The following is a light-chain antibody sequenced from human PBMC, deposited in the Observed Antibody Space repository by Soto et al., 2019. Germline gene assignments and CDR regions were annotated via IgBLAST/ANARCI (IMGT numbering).Light chain of an antibody. J-gene: IGKJ5*01. Sequence: DIQMTQSPSTLSASAGGRVTITCRASQSITIWLAWYQQKPGKAPKLLIYDASTLESGVPSRFSGSGSGTEFTLTISSLQPDDFATYYCQQFHSFPITFGQGTRLEIK. CDR2: DAS. V-gene: IGKV1-5*01. CDR3: QQFHSFPIT. CDR1: QSITIW.